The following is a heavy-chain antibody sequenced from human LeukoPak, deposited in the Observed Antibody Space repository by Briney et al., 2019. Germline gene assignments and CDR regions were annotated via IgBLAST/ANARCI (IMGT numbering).Heavy chain of an antibody. Sequence: SQTLLLTCAISGDSVSTNTGAWNWIRQSPSRGLEWLGRTYCRSQWHNEYAVSVKSRINVTPGTSKNQVSLQLNSVTLEDTAVYYCARGGSFAFDIWGQGTMVTVSA. CDR1: GDSVSTNTGA. V-gene: IGHV6-1*01. D-gene: IGHD2-15*01. CDR3: ARGGSFAFDI. J-gene: IGHJ3*02. CDR2: TYCRSQWHN.